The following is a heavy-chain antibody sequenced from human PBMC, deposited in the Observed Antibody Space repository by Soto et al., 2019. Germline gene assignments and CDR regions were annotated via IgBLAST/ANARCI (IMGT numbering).Heavy chain of an antibody. Sequence: EVQLVETGGGLVKPGGSLRLSCAASGFTFSSYSMNWVRQAPGKGLEWVSSISSSSSYIYYADSVKGRFTISRDNAKNSLYLQMNSLRAEDTAVYYCASSQMVRGDGIDYWGQGTLVTVSS. D-gene: IGHD3-10*01. CDR1: GFTFSSYS. V-gene: IGHV3-21*01. CDR2: ISSSSSYI. J-gene: IGHJ4*02. CDR3: ASSQMVRGDGIDY.